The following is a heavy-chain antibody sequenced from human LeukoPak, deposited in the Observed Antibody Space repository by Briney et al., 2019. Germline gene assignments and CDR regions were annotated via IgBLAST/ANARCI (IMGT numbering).Heavy chain of an antibody. CDR1: GGTFSIYA. D-gene: IGHD5/OR15-5a*01. CDR2: IIPMFGTA. V-gene: IGHV1-69*05. J-gene: IGHJ2*01. Sequence: SVKVSCKASGGTFSIYAISWVRQAPGQGLEWMGGIIPMFGTANYAQKFQGRVTITTDGSTSTTYMELSSLKSEDTAVYYCARARGIYEGYFDLWGRGTLVTVSP. CDR3: ARARGIYEGYFDL.